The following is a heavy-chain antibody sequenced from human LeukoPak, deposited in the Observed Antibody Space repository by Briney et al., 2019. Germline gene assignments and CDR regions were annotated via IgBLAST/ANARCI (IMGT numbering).Heavy chain of an antibody. CDR2: ISGSGGST. CDR1: GFTFSTYA. V-gene: IGHV3-23*01. D-gene: IGHD5-18*01. Sequence: QPGGSLRLSCAASGFTFSTYAMSWVRQAPGKGLEWVSVISGSGGSTYYADSVKGRFTISRDNSKNTVCLQMNSLRAEDTAVYYCAKGRRWIQLWPNHDAFDIWGQGTMVTVSS. J-gene: IGHJ3*02. CDR3: AKGRRWIQLWPNHDAFDI.